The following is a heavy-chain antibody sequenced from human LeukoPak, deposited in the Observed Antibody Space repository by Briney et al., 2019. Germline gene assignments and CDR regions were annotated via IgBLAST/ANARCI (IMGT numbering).Heavy chain of an antibody. D-gene: IGHD2-2*01. CDR1: GGSISSYY. CDR3: AEVRPPFPVDY. J-gene: IGHJ4*02. CDR2: IYYSGST. Sequence: PSETLSLTCTVSGGSISSYYWSWIRQPPGKGLEWIGYIYYSGSTNYNPSLKSRVTISVDTSKNQFSLKLSSVTAADTAVYYCAEVRPPFPVDYWGQGTLVTVSS. V-gene: IGHV4-59*12.